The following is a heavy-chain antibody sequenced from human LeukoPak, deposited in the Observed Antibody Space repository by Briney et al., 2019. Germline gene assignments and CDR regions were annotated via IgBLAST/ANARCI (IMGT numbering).Heavy chain of an antibody. J-gene: IGHJ4*02. V-gene: IGHV1-24*01. CDR3: VRQDSASYYFDY. Sequence: ASVKVSCKVSGYTLTELSMHWVRQAPGKGLEWMGGFDPEDGETIYAQKLQGRVSLTRDTSTNTVYMVLSSVRSEDTGLYYCVRQDSASYYFDYWGQGTLVTVSS. D-gene: IGHD1-26*01. CDR1: GYTLTELS. CDR2: FDPEDGET.